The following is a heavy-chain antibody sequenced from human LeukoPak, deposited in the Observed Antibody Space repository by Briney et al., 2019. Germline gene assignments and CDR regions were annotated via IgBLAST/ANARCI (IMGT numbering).Heavy chain of an antibody. CDR3: ARNPGRKSSSSAVNNWFDP. V-gene: IGHV4-4*09. J-gene: IGHJ5*02. CDR2: IYTSGST. CDR1: GGSISSYY. Sequence: SETLSLTCTVSGGSISSYYWSWIRQPPGKGLEWIGYIYTSGSTNYNPSLKSRVTISVDTFKNQFSLKLSSVTAADTAVYYCARNPGRKSSSSAVNNWFDPWGQGTLVTVSS. D-gene: IGHD6-6*01.